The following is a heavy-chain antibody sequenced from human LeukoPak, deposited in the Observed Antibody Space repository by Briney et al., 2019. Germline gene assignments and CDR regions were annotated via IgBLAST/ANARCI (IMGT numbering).Heavy chain of an antibody. Sequence: PGGSLRLSCAASGFTFSSYWMHWVRQAPGKGLEWVAVISFDGSNKYYADSVKGRFTISRDNSKNTLYLQMNSLRAEDTAVYYCPKGLSSGYSGSDYWGQGTLVTVSS. J-gene: IGHJ4*02. CDR1: GFTFSSYW. CDR2: ISFDGSNK. D-gene: IGHD3-22*01. V-gene: IGHV3-30*18. CDR3: PKGLSSGYSGSDY.